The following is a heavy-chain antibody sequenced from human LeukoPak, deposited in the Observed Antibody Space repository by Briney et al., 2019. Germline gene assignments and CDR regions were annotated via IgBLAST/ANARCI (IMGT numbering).Heavy chain of an antibody. D-gene: IGHD6-13*01. CDR3: ARDPAAAGPRPPSYYYYGMDV. CDR2: ISYDGSNK. CDR1: GFTFSSYA. V-gene: IGHV3-30-3*01. Sequence: PGGSLRLSCAASGFTFSSYAMHWVRQAPGKGLGWVAVISYDGSNKYYADSVKGRFTISRDNSKNTLYLQMNSLRAEDTAVYYCARDPAAAGPRPPSYYYYGMDVWGQGTTVTVSS. J-gene: IGHJ6*02.